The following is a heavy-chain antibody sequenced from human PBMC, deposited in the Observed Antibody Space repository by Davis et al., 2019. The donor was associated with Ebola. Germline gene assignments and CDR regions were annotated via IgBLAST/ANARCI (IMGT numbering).Heavy chain of an antibody. CDR2: IHNTGSI. Sequence: MPGGSLRLSCTVSGGSIGTSSYYWGRIRQPPGKGLEWIGSIHNTGSIYYNPSLESRVTIFLDTSKNQFSLDLNSVTAADTAVYYCARLNDDVLTTYPYWGQGTLVTVSS. J-gene: IGHJ4*02. D-gene: IGHD3-9*01. CDR3: ARLNDDVLTTYPY. CDR1: GGSIGTSSYY. V-gene: IGHV4-39*01.